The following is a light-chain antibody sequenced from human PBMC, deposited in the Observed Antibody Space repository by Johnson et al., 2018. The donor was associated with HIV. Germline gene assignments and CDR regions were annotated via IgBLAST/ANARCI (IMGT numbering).Light chain of an antibody. J-gene: IGLJ1*01. CDR2: EDD. Sequence: QAVLTQPPSVSAAPGQKVTISCSGSSSNIGKNHVSWYQQFPGTAPKLLVYEDDKRPSGIPDRFSGSKSGTSATLGITGLQTGDEADYYCGTWDSTLRTGFFRTGTKVTVL. CDR1: SSNIGKNH. V-gene: IGLV1-51*02. CDR3: GTWDSTLRTGF.